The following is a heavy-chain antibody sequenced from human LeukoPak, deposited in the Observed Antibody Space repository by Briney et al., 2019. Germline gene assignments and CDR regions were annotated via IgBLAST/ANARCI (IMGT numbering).Heavy chain of an antibody. CDR2: FSYAGHTQ. D-gene: IGHD2-15*01. CDR3: TRDWGYCTGGSCYRYFEA. J-gene: IGHJ4*02. CDR1: GFTFSIYS. Sequence: GGPLRLSCARSGFTFSIYSIRWLPKAPGKAVEGVSYFSYAGHTQYYAESVQRRFTISRDDARNSVYLQRNPLRGEYTAVYYCTRDWGYCTGGSCYRYFEAWGQATLVTASS. V-gene: IGHV3-48*01.